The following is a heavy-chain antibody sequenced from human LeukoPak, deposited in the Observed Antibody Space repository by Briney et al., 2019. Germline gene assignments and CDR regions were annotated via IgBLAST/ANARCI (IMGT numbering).Heavy chain of an antibody. CDR1: GGTFSSYA. Sequence: SVKVSCKASGGTFSSYAISWVRQAPGQGLEWMGGITPIFGTANYAQKFQGRVTITTDESTSTAYMELSSLRSEDTAVYYCARGSGSTYYDLDYWGQGTLVTVSS. CDR3: ARGSGSTYYDLDY. J-gene: IGHJ4*02. D-gene: IGHD3-22*01. V-gene: IGHV1-69*05. CDR2: ITPIFGTA.